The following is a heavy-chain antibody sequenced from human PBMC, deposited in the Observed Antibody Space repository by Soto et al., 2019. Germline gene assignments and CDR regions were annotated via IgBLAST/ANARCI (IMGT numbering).Heavy chain of an antibody. V-gene: IGHV3-9*01. Sequence: EVQLVESGGGLVQPGRSLRLSCAASGFTFDDYAMHWVRQAPGKGLEWVSGISWNSGSIGYADSVKGRFTISRDNAKNSLYMQMNSLRVEETALYYCAKGVDYGDRKEAFDIWGQGTMVTVSS. D-gene: IGHD4-17*01. CDR3: AKGVDYGDRKEAFDI. CDR1: GFTFDDYA. CDR2: ISWNSGSI. J-gene: IGHJ3*02.